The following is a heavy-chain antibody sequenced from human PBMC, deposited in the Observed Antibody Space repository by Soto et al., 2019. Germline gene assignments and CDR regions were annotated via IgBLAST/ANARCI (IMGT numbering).Heavy chain of an antibody. Sequence: VQLLESGGDLVQPGGSLRLSCAASGFIFSSYAMSWVRQAPGKGLEWVSVISASGGTTLYADTVKGRFTVSRDNPKNTLYLQMNSLRPDDTAVYHYARDLGSRYGWFDLWGQGTLVTVSS. CDR2: ISASGGTT. V-gene: IGHV3-23*01. J-gene: IGHJ5*02. D-gene: IGHD6-13*01. CDR1: GFIFSSYA. CDR3: ARDLGSRYGWFDL.